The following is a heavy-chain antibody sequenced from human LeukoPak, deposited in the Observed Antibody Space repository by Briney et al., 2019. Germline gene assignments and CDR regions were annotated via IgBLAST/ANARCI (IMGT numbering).Heavy chain of an antibody. J-gene: IGHJ4*02. Sequence: SETLSLTCTVSGGSISSGDYYWSWIRQPPGKGLEWIGYIYYSGSTYYNPSLKSRVTISVDTSKNQFSLKLSSVTAADTAVYYCASLFTYDSSDYYFDYWGQGTLVTVSS. V-gene: IGHV4-30-4*02. CDR2: IYYSGST. CDR1: GGSISSGDYY. D-gene: IGHD3-22*01. CDR3: ASLFTYDSSDYYFDY.